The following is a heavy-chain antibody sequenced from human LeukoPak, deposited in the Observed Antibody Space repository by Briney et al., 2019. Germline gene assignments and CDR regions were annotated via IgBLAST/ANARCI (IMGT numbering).Heavy chain of an antibody. J-gene: IGHJ6*02. Sequence: AGGSLRLSCAASGFTFSSYAMHWVRQAPGKGLEWVAVISYDGSNKYYADSVKGRFTISRDNSKNTLYLQMNSLRAEDTAVYYCARLYGMDVWGQGTTVTVSS. CDR1: GFTFSSYA. CDR2: ISYDGSNK. V-gene: IGHV3-30*04. CDR3: ARLYGMDV.